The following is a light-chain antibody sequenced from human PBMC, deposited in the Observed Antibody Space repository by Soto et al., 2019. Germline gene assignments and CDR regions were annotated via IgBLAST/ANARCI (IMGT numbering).Light chain of an antibody. V-gene: IGKV1-39*01. CDR1: QSISTH. CDR3: QQSYTSWRK. CDR2: AAS. Sequence: DIQMTQSPSTLSASLGDRVSITCRASQSISTHLSWYQQKPGKAPKLLIYAASSLQSWVPSRFTGSGSGKDFTLTIRSLQPEDFATYYCQQSYTSWRKFCQGTKVDIK. J-gene: IGKJ1*01.